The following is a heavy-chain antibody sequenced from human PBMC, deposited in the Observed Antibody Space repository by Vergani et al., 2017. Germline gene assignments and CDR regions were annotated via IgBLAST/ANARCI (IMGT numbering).Heavy chain of an antibody. V-gene: IGHV4-31*01. CDR1: GGSISSGGYY. J-gene: IGHJ5*02. CDR2: IYYSGST. D-gene: IGHD2-15*01. CDR3: ARVVYCSGGSCYSESGWFDP. Sequence: QVQLQESGPGLVKPSQTLSLTCIVSGGSISSGGYYWSWIRQHPGKGLEWIGYIYYSGSTYYNPSLKSLVTISVDTSKNQFSLKLSSVTAADTAVYYCARVVYCSGGSCYSESGWFDPWGQGTLVTVSS.